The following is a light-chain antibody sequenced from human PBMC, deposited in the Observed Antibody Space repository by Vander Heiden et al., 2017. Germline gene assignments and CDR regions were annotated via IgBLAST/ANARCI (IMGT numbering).Light chain of an antibody. J-gene: IGKJ4*01. V-gene: IGKV1-39*01. CDR3: QRSDSTPHT. Sequence: DIQMTQSPSSLSASVGDRVTITCRASQSISSYLNWYQQKPGKAPKLLIYAASSLQSGVPSRFSGSGPGTDFTLTISRLQPEDFATYYCQRSDSTPHTFGGGTKLEIK. CDR1: QSISSY. CDR2: AAS.